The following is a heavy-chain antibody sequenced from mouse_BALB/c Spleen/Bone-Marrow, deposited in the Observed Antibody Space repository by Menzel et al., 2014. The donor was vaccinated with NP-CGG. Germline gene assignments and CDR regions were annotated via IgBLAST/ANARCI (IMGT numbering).Heavy chain of an antibody. J-gene: IGHJ1*01. V-gene: IGHV4-1*02. CDR3: ARPRIYYYGSSYLWYFDV. CDR1: GFDFSRYW. CDR2: INPDSSTI. D-gene: IGHD1-1*01. Sequence: DVKLQESGGGLVQPGGSLKLSCAASGFDFSRYWMSWVRQAPGKGLEWIGEINPDSSTINYTPSLKDKFIISRDNAKNTLYLQMSKVRSEDTALYYCARPRIYYYGSSYLWYFDVWGAGTTVTVSS.